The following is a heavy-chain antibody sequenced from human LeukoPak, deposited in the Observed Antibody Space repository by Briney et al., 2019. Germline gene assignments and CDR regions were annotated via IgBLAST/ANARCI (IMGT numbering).Heavy chain of an antibody. CDR1: GFTFSSYG. Sequence: GGSLRLSCAASGFTFSSYGMNWVRQAPGKGLEWVSCISTSSSYIYYADSVKGRFTTSRDNGKNSLYLQMNSLRAEDTAVYYCARDLRSSGYYAFDYWGQGTLVTVSS. D-gene: IGHD3-22*01. V-gene: IGHV3-21*01. CDR2: ISTSSSYI. J-gene: IGHJ4*02. CDR3: ARDLRSSGYYAFDY.